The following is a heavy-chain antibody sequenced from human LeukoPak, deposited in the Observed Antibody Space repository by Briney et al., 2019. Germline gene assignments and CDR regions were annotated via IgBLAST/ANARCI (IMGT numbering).Heavy chain of an antibody. CDR1: GFTITTYA. J-gene: IGHJ4*02. V-gene: IGHV3-30*04. Sequence: GGSLRLSCAASGFTITTYAMTWVRQAPGKGLESVAVISHDGTYKDYADSVKGRFTISRDTSKNTVYLQMNSLRSEDTAVYYCASVADYWGQGTLVTISS. CDR3: ASVADY. CDR2: ISHDGTYK.